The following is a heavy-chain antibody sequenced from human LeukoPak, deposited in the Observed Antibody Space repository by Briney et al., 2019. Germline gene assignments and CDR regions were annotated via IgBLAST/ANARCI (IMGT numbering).Heavy chain of an antibody. CDR3: AKDGPDIVVVPAAPLADAFDI. CDR2: ILSDGSKE. CDR1: GFTFSSYG. Sequence: GGSLRLSCAASGFTFSSYGMHWVRQAPGKGLEWVAVILSDGSKEFYTDSVKGRFTISRDNSKNTLYLQMNSLRAEDTAVYYCAKDGPDIVVVPAAPLADAFDIWGQGTMVTVSS. J-gene: IGHJ3*02. V-gene: IGHV3-33*06. D-gene: IGHD2-2*01.